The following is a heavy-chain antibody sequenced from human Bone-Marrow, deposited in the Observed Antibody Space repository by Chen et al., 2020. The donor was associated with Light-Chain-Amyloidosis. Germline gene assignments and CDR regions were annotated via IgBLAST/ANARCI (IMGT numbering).Heavy chain of an antibody. CDR1: GFAFSSYA. J-gene: IGHJ3*02. V-gene: IGHV3-23*04. Sequence: EVQLVESGGGLLQRGGSLRLSCAASGFAFSSYAMSWVRQAPGKGLGWVSTIRGSVGSRYYCDAVKGRLTISRYNSKSGLFLQMSSLSAEVTAVYDCAKDISYDDILPGYPADAFDIWGQGTMVTVSS. CDR2: IRGSVGSR. D-gene: IGHD3-9*01. CDR3: AKDISYDDILPGYPADAFDI.